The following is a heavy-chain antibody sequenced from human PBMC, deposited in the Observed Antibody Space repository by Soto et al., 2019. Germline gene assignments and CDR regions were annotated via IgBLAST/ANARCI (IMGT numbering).Heavy chain of an antibody. V-gene: IGHV1-58*01. Sequence: GASVKVSCKASGFTFTSSAVQWVRQARGQRLEWIGWIVVGSGNTNYAQKFQERVTITRDMSTSTAYMELSNLRSEDTAVYYCAADDPYCSGGSCQNWGQGTLVTVSS. CDR2: IVVGSGNT. CDR1: GFTFTSSA. CDR3: AADDPYCSGGSCQN. D-gene: IGHD2-15*01. J-gene: IGHJ4*02.